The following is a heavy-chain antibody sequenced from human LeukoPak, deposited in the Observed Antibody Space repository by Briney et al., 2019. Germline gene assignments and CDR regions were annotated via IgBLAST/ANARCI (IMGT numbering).Heavy chain of an antibody. Sequence: SSETLSLTCTVSGGSISTVYWTWIRQPPGKGFEWIGYIDTSGTTNYNPSPKSRVTLSVDKSKKQSSLYLTSVTAADTAVSYRLFGYWGQGAHVTVSS. V-gene: IGHV4-4*09. J-gene: IGHJ4*02. CDR2: IDTSGTT. CDR3: LFGY. CDR1: GGSISTVY.